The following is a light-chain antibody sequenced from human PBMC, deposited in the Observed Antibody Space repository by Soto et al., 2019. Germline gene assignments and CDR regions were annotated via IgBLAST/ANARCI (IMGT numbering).Light chain of an antibody. CDR2: DAS. Sequence: EILLTQSPATLYLSPGERAPLSCMALQSVSSYLAWYQQKPGQAPRLLIYDASKRATGVPARFSGSGSGTYFTLTIGSLEPEDFAVYCCQQRSDWPTMYTFGQGPKLEIK. CDR3: QQRSDWPTMYT. V-gene: IGKV3-11*01. CDR1: QSVSSY. J-gene: IGKJ2*01.